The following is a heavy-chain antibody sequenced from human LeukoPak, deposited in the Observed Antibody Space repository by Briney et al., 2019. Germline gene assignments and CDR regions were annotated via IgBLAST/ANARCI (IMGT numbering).Heavy chain of an antibody. CDR2: ISSSSNYI. J-gene: IGHJ6*03. D-gene: IGHD3-3*01. V-gene: IGHV3-21*03. CDR3: ARYYDFWGASYGNYYMDV. CDR1: GFTFNNYG. Sequence: GGSLRLSCAASGFTFNNYGMNWVRQAPGKGLEWVSYISSSSNYIYYADSVKGRFTISRDHAKNSLSLQMNSLRAEDTAVYYCARYYDFWGASYGNYYMDVWGKGTTVTVSS.